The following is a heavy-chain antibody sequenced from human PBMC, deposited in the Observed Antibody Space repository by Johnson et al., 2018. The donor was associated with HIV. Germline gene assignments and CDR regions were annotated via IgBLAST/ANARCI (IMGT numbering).Heavy chain of an antibody. V-gene: IGHV3-23*04. CDR2: ISGSGGST. Sequence: VQLVESGGGVVQPGRSLRLSCAASGFTFGSYDMSWVRQAPGKGLEWVSAISGSGGSTYYADSVKGRFTISRDNSKNTLYLQMNSLRAEDTAGYYCAKADHSSGWYLAFDIWGQGTMVTGSS. CDR3: AKADHSSGWYLAFDI. D-gene: IGHD6-19*01. CDR1: GFTFGSYD. J-gene: IGHJ3*02.